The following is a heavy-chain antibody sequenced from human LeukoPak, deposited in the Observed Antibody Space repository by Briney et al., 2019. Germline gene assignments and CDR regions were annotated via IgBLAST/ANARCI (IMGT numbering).Heavy chain of an antibody. CDR1: GFTFSSYA. CDR3: AREQYGGKDY. J-gene: IGHJ4*02. V-gene: IGHV3-7*03. D-gene: IGHD4-23*01. Sequence: GGSLRLSCAASGFTFSSYAMSWVRQAPGKGLEWVANIKEDGSEKYYVDSVKGRFTISRDNAKNSVYLQMNSLRAEDTAVYYCAREQYGGKDYWGQGNLVTVSS. CDR2: IKEDGSEK.